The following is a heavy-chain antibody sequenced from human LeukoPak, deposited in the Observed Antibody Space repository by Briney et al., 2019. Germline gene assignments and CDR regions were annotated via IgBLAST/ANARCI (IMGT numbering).Heavy chain of an antibody. Sequence: SETLSLTCTVSGGSISSYYWSWIRQPPGKGLEWIGYIYYSGSTNCNPSLKSRVTISVDTSKNQFSLKLSPVTAADTAVYYCARSSSGYYGGYVYWGQGTLVTVSS. V-gene: IGHV4-59*01. D-gene: IGHD3-22*01. CDR2: IYYSGST. CDR1: GGSISSYY. CDR3: ARSSSGYYGGYVY. J-gene: IGHJ4*02.